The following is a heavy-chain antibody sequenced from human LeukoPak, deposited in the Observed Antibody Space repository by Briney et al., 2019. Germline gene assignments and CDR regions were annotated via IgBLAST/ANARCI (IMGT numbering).Heavy chain of an antibody. V-gene: IGHV3-74*01. Sequence: GGSLRLSCAASVFTFSTYVMYWVRQAPGKGLTWVSRISHDGTDTSYADSVKDRFIVSRDNAKNTLYLQMNSLRADDTAVYYCARDVHLLFFDVWGRGTLVTVSS. J-gene: IGHJ2*01. CDR2: ISHDGTDT. CDR3: ARDVHLLFFDV. CDR1: VFTFSTYV. D-gene: IGHD2-21*01.